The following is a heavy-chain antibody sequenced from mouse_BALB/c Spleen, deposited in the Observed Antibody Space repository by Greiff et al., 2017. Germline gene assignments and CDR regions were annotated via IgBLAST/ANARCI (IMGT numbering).Heavy chain of an antibody. CDR1: GFSLPSYG. CDR3: ARDTYYGYGYYFDY. Sequence: LVESGPGLVAPSQSLSITCTVSGFSLPSYGVHWVRQPPGKGLEWLGVIWAGGSTNYNSALMSRLSISKDNSKSQVFLKMNSLQTDDTAMYYCARDTYYGYGYYFDYWGQGTTLTVSS. D-gene: IGHD2-2*01. CDR2: IWAGGST. J-gene: IGHJ2*01. V-gene: IGHV2-9*02.